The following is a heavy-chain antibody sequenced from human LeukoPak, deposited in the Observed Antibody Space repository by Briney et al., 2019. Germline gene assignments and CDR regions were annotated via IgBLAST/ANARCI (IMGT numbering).Heavy chain of an antibody. CDR3: AREGVGASHPPDY. CDR2: IIPILGIA. Sequence: GASVKVSCKASGGTFSSYAISWVRQAPGQGLEWMGRIIPILGIANYAQKFQGRVTITADESTSTAYMELSSLRSEDTAVYYCAREGVGASHPPDYWGQGTLVTVSS. V-gene: IGHV1-69*04. CDR1: GGTFSSYA. D-gene: IGHD1-26*01. J-gene: IGHJ4*02.